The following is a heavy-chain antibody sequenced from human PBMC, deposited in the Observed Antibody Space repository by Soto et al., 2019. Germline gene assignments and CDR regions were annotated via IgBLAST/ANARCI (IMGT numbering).Heavy chain of an antibody. V-gene: IGHV3-23*01. D-gene: IGHD6-19*01. CDR2: ISGSDGST. J-gene: IGHJ4*02. CDR3: VKPQPSGWYLYYFGY. CDR1: GFIFSSYA. Sequence: EVQLLESGGGLVQPGGSRRLSCAASGFIFSSYAMSWVRQAPGKGLEWVSAISGSDGSTYYADSVKGRFTIFRDNSKNTLYLQMNSLRAEDTAVYYCVKPQPSGWYLYYFGYWGQGTLVTVSS.